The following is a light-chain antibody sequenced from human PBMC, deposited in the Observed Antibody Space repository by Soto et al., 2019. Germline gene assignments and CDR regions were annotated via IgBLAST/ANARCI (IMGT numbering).Light chain of an antibody. V-gene: IGLV1-40*01. CDR3: QSYDSSLSEV. Sequence: QSVLTQPPSVSGAPGQRVTISCTGSGSNIGAGYDVHWYQQFPGTAPKLLIYGNNNRPSGVPDRFSGSKSGTSASLAITGLQADDEADYYCQSYDSSLSEVFGTGTKLTVL. CDR1: GSNIGAGYD. CDR2: GNN. J-gene: IGLJ1*01.